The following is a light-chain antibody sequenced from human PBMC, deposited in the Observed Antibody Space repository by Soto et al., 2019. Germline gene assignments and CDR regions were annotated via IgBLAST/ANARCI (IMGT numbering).Light chain of an antibody. CDR3: ASWDDSLNVWV. CDR1: SSNIGDNP. J-gene: IGLJ3*02. CDR2: SNF. Sequence: QSVLTQPPSASGTPGHMVTISCSGSSSNIGDNPVNWYQQLPGTAPKILIFSNFQRPSGVPDRYSGSKSGSSASLAISGLQSEDEADYYCASWDDSLNVWVFGGGTKLTVL. V-gene: IGLV1-44*01.